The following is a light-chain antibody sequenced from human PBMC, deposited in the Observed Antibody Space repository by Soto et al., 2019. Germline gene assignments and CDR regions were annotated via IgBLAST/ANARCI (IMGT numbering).Light chain of an antibody. CDR1: RGISSY. J-gene: IGKJ5*01. CDR2: AAS. V-gene: IGKV1-9*01. CDR3: QQLNSYLIT. Sequence: IQMTQSPSSLSAAVGDSVTITCRASRGISSYLAWYQQKPGKAPKLLIYAASTLQTGVPSRFSGSGSGTEFTLTISSLQPEDFATYYCQQLNSYLITFGQGTRLEIK.